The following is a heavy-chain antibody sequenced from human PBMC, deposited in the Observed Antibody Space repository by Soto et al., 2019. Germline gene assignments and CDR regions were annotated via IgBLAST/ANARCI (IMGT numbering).Heavy chain of an antibody. D-gene: IGHD5-18*01. CDR2: IYYSGST. Sequence: TLSLTCIVSGGSISNYYWSWIRQPPGKGLEWIGYIYYSGSTNYNPSLTSRVTISVDTSKNQFSLKLSSATAADTAVYYCARHRYSYGVYYFDYWGQGTLVTVSS. J-gene: IGHJ4*02. V-gene: IGHV4-59*08. CDR1: GGSISNYY. CDR3: ARHRYSYGVYYFDY.